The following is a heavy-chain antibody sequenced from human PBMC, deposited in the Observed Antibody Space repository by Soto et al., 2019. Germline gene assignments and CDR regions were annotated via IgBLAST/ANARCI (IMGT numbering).Heavy chain of an antibody. CDR1: GGTFSSYA. CDR2: IIPIFGTA. J-gene: IGHJ4*02. Sequence: ASVKVSCKASGGTFSSYAISWVRQAPGQGLEWMGGIIPIFGTANYAQKFQGRVTITADESTSTAYMELSSLRSEDTAVYYCARDEEYSSGWYGYWGQGTLVTVSS. V-gene: IGHV1-69*13. D-gene: IGHD6-19*01. CDR3: ARDEEYSSGWYGY.